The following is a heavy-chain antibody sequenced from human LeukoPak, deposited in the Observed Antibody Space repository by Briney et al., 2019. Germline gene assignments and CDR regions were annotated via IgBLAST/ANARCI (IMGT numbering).Heavy chain of an antibody. CDR1: GFTFSDFY. D-gene: IGHD2-15*01. J-gene: IGHJ4*02. V-gene: IGHV3-11*03. CDR3: TRHPAEGDY. Sequence: PGGSLRLSCAASGFTFSDFYMSWIRQTPGRGLESVSYISGSSTNTNYADSVKGRFTISRDNTKNSLYLQMNSLRAEDTAIYYCTRHPAEGDYWGQGTLVTVSP. CDR2: ISGSSTNT.